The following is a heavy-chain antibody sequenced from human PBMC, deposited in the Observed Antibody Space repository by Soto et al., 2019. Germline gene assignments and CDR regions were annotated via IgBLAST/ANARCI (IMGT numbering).Heavy chain of an antibody. J-gene: IGHJ6*03. CDR3: ARTDLGLGYMDG. D-gene: IGHD3-16*01. V-gene: IGHV4-34*01. CDR2: INHSGST. CDR1: GGSFSGYY. Sequence: TLSLTCAVYGGSFSGYYWSWIRQPPGKGLEWVGEINHSGSTNYNPSLKSRVTISVDTSKNQFSLKLSSVTAADTAVYYCARTDLGLGYMDGLGKGTTVTVSS.